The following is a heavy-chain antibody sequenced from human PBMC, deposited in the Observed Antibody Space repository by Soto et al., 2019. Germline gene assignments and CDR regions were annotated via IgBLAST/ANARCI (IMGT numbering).Heavy chain of an antibody. CDR2: IKQDGSEK. CDR3: ARGQDYDFWSGYLGGLRYYYYYMDV. Sequence: PGGSLRLSCAASGFTFSSYWMSWVRQAPGKGLEGVANIKQDGSEKYYVDSVKGRFTISRDNAKNSLYLQMNSLRAEDTAVYYCARGQDYDFWSGYLGGLRYYYYYMDVWGKGTTVTVSS. J-gene: IGHJ6*03. CDR1: GFTFSSYW. D-gene: IGHD3-3*01. V-gene: IGHV3-7*02.